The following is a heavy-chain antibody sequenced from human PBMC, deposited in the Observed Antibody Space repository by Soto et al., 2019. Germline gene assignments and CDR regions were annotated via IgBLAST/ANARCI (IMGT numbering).Heavy chain of an antibody. CDR2: IRTTREGGM. Sequence: EVQLVESGGGLVQPGGSLRLSCVASGFTFTAYTMNWVRQTPGKGLEWISNIRTTREGGMSYAGSVKGRFTISRDDAKNSVYLQMDSLRVEDTGVYSCVRDYDFAFYIWGQGTAVTVSS. CDR3: VRDYDFAFYI. CDR1: GFTFTAYT. V-gene: IGHV3-48*01. D-gene: IGHD3-16*01. J-gene: IGHJ3*02.